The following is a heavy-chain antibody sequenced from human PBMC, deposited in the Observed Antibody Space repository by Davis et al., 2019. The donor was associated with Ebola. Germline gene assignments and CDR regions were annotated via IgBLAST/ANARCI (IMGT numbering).Heavy chain of an antibody. CDR2: ISWNSGSI. CDR1: GFTFNDYA. V-gene: IGHV3-9*01. D-gene: IGHD6-19*01. J-gene: IGHJ6*04. CDR3: AKGGSGWPSDYSYGLGV. Sequence: PGGSLRLSCAASGFTFNDYAMHWVRQGPGKGLEWVSGISWNSGSIGYADSVKGRFTISRDNSKNTLYLQMNSLSGDDTAVYYCAKGGSGWPSDYSYGLGVWGKGTTVTVAS.